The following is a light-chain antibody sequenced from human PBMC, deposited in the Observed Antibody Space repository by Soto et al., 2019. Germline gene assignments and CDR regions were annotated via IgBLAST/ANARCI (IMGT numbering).Light chain of an antibody. CDR3: QQYGRSPWT. CDR2: GAS. CDR1: QSVSSIY. Sequence: EIVLTQSPGTLSLSPGERATLSCRASQSVSSIYLAWYQQKPGQAPRLLIYGASSRATGIPDRFSGSGSGTDFTLTISRLEPEDFAVYYCQQYGRSPWTFGRGTKVEIK. V-gene: IGKV3-20*01. J-gene: IGKJ1*01.